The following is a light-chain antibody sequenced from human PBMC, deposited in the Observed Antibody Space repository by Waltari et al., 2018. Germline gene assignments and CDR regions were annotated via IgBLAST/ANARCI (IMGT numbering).Light chain of an antibody. J-gene: IGLJ3*02. CDR3: AAWDSSLSGWA. Sequence: QSVLTQPPSMSAAPGQRVTISCSGSSSNIGNNYVSWYQQLPGTAPKLLLYDDYRRPSGIPDRLSGSKSGTSATLGITGLQTGDEADYYCAAWDSSLSGWAFGGGTKLTVL. CDR1: SSNIGNNY. CDR2: DDY. V-gene: IGLV1-51*01.